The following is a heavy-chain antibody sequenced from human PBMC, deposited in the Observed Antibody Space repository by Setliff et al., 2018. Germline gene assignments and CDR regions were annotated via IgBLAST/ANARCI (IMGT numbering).Heavy chain of an antibody. CDR3: ARETDPPHYDTSGHLDY. J-gene: IGHJ4*02. D-gene: IGHD3-22*01. Sequence: ASVKVSCKASGYSFSDSAVSWVRQAPGQGLEWVGWISVYSGNAYYAQKLQDRVTLTTDTSTTTAYLELRSLRPDDTAVYYCARETDPPHYDTSGHLDYWGQGTLVTVSS. CDR1: GYSFSDSA. CDR2: ISVYSGNA. V-gene: IGHV1-18*01.